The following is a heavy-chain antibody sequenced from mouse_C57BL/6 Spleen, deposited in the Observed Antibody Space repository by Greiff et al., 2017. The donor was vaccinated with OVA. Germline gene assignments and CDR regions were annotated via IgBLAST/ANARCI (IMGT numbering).Heavy chain of an antibody. CDR3: ARVRETTVVATDY. CDR1: GYTFTSYT. CDR2: INPSSGYT. J-gene: IGHJ2*01. Sequence: QVHVKQSGAELARPGASVKMSCKASGYTFTSYTMHWVKQRPGQGLEWIGYINPSSGYTKYNQKFKDKATLTADKSSSTAYMQLSSLTSEDSAVYYCARVRETTVVATDYWGQGTTLTVSS. V-gene: IGHV1-4*01. D-gene: IGHD1-1*01.